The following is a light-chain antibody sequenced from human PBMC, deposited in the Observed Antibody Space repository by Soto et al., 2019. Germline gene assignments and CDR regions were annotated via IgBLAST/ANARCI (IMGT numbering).Light chain of an antibody. J-gene: IGKJ2*01. V-gene: IGKV1-5*03. Sequence: DIQMTQSPSTLSASVGDRVTITCRASQSISSWLAWYQQKPGKAPKLLIYKASSLESGVPSRFSGSGSGTDLTLTISSLQPDDFATYYCQQYKSYPYTFGQGTKLEIK. CDR2: KAS. CDR1: QSISSW. CDR3: QQYKSYPYT.